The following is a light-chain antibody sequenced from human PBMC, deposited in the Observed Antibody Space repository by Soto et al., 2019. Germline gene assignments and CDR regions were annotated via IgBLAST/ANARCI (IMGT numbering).Light chain of an antibody. CDR2: DAS. CDR3: QQYNTYST. V-gene: IGKV1-5*01. CDR1: QSISRW. J-gene: IGKJ5*01. Sequence: DVKMTQSPSTLSASVGDRVTITFRASQSISRWLAWYQQKPGKAPQALIYDASSLKSGVPSRFSGNGSGTEFTLTISSLQPDDFATYYCQQYNTYSTFGQGTRLEIK.